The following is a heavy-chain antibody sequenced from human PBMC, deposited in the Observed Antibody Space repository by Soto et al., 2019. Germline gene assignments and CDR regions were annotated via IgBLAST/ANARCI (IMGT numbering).Heavy chain of an antibody. CDR1: GFTFSSYG. Sequence: GGSLRLSCAASGFTFSSYGMHWVRQAPGKGLEWVAVISYDGSNKYYADSVKGRFTISRDNSKNTLYLQMNSLRAEDTAVYSCARDRGYSGYDSPRFYYGMDVWGQGTTVTASS. D-gene: IGHD5-12*01. CDR2: ISYDGSNK. CDR3: ARDRGYSGYDSPRFYYGMDV. J-gene: IGHJ6*02. V-gene: IGHV3-30*03.